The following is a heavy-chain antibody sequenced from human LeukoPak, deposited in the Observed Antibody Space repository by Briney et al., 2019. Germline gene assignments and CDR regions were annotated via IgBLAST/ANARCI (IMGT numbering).Heavy chain of an antibody. J-gene: IGHJ5*02. Sequence: SETLSLTCTVSGGSISSAVYYWGWIRQPPGKGLEWIGSIYYSGSTYYNPSLKSRVTISVDTSKNQFSLKLSSVTAADTAVYYCAIGKNYGSGSYWFDPWGQGTLVTVSS. D-gene: IGHD3-10*01. CDR3: AIGKNYGSGSYWFDP. CDR1: GGSISSAVYY. CDR2: IYYSGST. V-gene: IGHV4-39*01.